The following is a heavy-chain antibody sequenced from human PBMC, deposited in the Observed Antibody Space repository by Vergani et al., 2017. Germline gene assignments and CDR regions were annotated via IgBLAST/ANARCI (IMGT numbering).Heavy chain of an antibody. Sequence: VQLVESGGGLVKPGGSLRLSCAASGFTFSSYWMHWVRQAPGKGLVWVSRINSDGSSTSYADSVKGRFTISRDNAKNTLYLQMNSLRAEDTAVYYCARDRLDYGDYVGLRYWGQGTLVTVSS. D-gene: IGHD4-17*01. CDR1: GFTFSSYW. J-gene: IGHJ4*02. CDR2: INSDGSST. CDR3: ARDRLDYGDYVGLRY. V-gene: IGHV3-74*01.